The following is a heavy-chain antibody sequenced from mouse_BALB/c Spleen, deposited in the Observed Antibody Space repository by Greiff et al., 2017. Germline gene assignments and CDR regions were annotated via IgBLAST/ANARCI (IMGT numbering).Heavy chain of an antibody. J-gene: IGHJ4*01. CDR1: GYTFTDYY. D-gene: IGHD1-1*01. CDR3: AREGTVVAPMDY. Sequence: VHVKQSGPELVKPGASVKISCKASGYTFTDYYMNWVKQSHGKSLEWIGLVNPNNGGTSYNQKFKGKATLTVDKSSSTAYMELRSLTSEDSAVYYCAREGTVVAPMDYWGQGTSVTVSS. V-gene: IGHV1-26*01. CDR2: VNPNNGGT.